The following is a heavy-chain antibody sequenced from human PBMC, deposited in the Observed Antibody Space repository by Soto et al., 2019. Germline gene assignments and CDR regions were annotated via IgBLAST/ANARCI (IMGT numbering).Heavy chain of an antibody. V-gene: IGHV1-69*01. CDR3: ARSQGSSTSLEIYYYYYYGMDV. CDR1: GGTFSSYA. J-gene: IGHJ6*02. CDR2: IIPISDTT. D-gene: IGHD2-2*01. Sequence: QVQLVQSGAEVKKPGSSVKVSCKASGGTFSSYAISWVRQAPGQGLEWMGGIIPISDTTNYAQKFQGRVTLTADESTITAYMELSSLRSEDTAVYYCARSQGSSTSLEIYYYYYYGMDVWGQGTTVTVSS.